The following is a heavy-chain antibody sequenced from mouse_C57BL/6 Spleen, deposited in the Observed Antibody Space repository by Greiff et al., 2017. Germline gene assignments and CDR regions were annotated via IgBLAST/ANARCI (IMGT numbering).Heavy chain of an antibody. V-gene: IGHV1-82*01. J-gene: IGHJ2*01. CDR1: GYAFSSSW. CDR3: ARSGGGGYFDY. D-gene: IGHD1-1*02. Sequence: QVQLQQSGPELVKPGASVKISCKASGYAFSSSWMNWVKQRPGKGLEWIGRISPGDGDTNYNGKFKGKATLTAAKSSSTAYMQRSSLTSEDSAVYFCARSGGGGYFDYWGQGTTLTVSS. CDR2: ISPGDGDT.